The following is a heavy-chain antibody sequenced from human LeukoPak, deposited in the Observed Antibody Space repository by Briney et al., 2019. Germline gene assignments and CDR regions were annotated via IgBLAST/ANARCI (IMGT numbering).Heavy chain of an antibody. V-gene: IGHV3-23*01. CDR3: ARNQQLGGHSYYYYGMDV. Sequence: PGGSLRLSCAVSGFTFSGYALSWVRQAPGKWLEWVSGISGNGDRTYYADSVKGRFTISRDYSKNTLFLQMNSLRAEDTAVYYCARNQQLGGHSYYYYGMDVWGQGTTVTVSS. CDR1: GFTFSGYA. J-gene: IGHJ6*02. CDR2: ISGNGDRT. D-gene: IGHD3-16*01.